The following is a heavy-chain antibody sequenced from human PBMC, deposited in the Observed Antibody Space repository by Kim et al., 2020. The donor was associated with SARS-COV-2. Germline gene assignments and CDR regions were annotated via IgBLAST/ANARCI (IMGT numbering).Heavy chain of an antibody. V-gene: IGHV3-30*04. CDR3: ARDFSNVHYDILTGYLGDRGLYYYYYGMDV. CDR2: ISYDGSNK. CDR1: GFTFSSYA. J-gene: IGHJ6*02. D-gene: IGHD3-9*01. Sequence: GGSLRLSCAASGFTFSSYAMHWVRQAPGKGLEWVAVISYDGSNKYYADSVKGRFTISRDNSKNTLYLQMNSLRAEDTAVYYCARDFSNVHYDILTGYLGDRGLYYYYYGMDVWGQGTTVTVSS.